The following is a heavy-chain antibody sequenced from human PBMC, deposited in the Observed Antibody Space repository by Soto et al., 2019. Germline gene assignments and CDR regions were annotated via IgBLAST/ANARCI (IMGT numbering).Heavy chain of an antibody. CDR3: ARGGYSSSSGYY. Sequence: SETLSLTCAVYGGSFSGYYWSWIRQPPGKGLEWIGEINHSGSTNYNPSLKSRVTISVDTSKNQFSLKLSSVTAADTAVYHCARGGYSSSSGYYWGQGTLVTVSS. CDR2: INHSGST. CDR1: GGSFSGYY. V-gene: IGHV4-34*01. J-gene: IGHJ4*02. D-gene: IGHD6-6*01.